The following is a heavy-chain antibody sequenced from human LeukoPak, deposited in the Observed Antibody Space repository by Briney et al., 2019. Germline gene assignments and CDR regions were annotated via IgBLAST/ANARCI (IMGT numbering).Heavy chain of an antibody. CDR2: ISAYNGNR. V-gene: IGHV1-18*01. CDR3: ARAPGYSSDLNDY. CDR1: GYTFSNYG. Sequence: ASVKVSCKASGYTFSNYGISWVRQAPGQGLEWMGWISAYNGNRNYAQNFQGRVTMTTDTSTSTACMELRSLRSDDTAVYYCARAPGYSSDLNDYWGQGTLVTVSS. J-gene: IGHJ4*02. D-gene: IGHD6-19*01.